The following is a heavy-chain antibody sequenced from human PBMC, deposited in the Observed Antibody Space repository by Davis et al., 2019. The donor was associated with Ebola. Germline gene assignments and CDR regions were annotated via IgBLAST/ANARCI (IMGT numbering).Heavy chain of an antibody. D-gene: IGHD3-16*02. V-gene: IGHV4-31*03. J-gene: IGHJ5*02. CDR1: GGSISSGGYY. CDR2: IYYSGST. CDR3: ARGTYYDYIWGSYRPQNNWFDP. Sequence: MPSETLSLTCTVSGGSISSGGYYWSWIRQHPGKGLKWIGYIYYSGSTYYNPSLKSRVTISVDTSKNQFSLKLSSVTAADTAVYYCARGTYYDYIWGSYRPQNNWFDPWGQGTLVTVSS.